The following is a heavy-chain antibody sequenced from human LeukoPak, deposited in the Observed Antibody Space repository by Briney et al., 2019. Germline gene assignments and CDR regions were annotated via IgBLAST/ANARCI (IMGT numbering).Heavy chain of an antibody. Sequence: PETLSLTCTVSGGSISSYYWSWIRQPPGKGLEWIGYIYYSGSTNYNPSLKSRVTISVDTSKNQFSLKLSSVTAADTAVYYCARTSSGGYLGAFDIWGQGTMVTVSS. CDR1: GGSISSYY. CDR3: ARTSSGGYLGAFDI. V-gene: IGHV4-59*01. CDR2: IYYSGST. J-gene: IGHJ3*02. D-gene: IGHD1-26*01.